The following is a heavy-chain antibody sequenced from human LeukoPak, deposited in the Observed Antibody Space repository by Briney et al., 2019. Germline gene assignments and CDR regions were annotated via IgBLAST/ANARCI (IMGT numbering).Heavy chain of an antibody. CDR3: ARDRGTLVRGVIIHDAFDI. D-gene: IGHD3-10*01. CDR2: INHSGST. CDR1: GGSFSGYY. V-gene: IGHV4-34*01. Sequence: SETLSLTCAVYGGSFSGYYWSWIRQPPGKGLEWIGEINHSGSTNYNPSLKSRVTISVDTSKNQFSLRLNSVAAADTAVYYCARDRGTLVRGVIIHDAFDIWGQGTMVTVSS. J-gene: IGHJ3*02.